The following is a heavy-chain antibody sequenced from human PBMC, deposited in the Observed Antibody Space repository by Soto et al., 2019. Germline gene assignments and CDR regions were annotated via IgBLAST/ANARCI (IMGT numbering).Heavy chain of an antibody. CDR1: GFTFSSYG. Sequence: GGSLRLSCAASGFTFSSYGMHWVRQAPGKGLEWVAVIWYDGSNKYYADSVKGRFTISRDNSKNTLYLQMNSLRAEDTAVYYCARVTDVGGQLLSGAAFDIWGQGTMVTVSS. V-gene: IGHV3-33*01. CDR2: IWYDGSNK. CDR3: ARVTDVGGQLLSGAAFDI. D-gene: IGHD2-2*01. J-gene: IGHJ3*02.